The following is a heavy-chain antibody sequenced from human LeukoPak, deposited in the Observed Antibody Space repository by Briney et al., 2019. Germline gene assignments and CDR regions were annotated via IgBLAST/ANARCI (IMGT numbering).Heavy chain of an antibody. D-gene: IGHD4-17*01. Sequence: AGGSLRLSCAASGFTFSSYGMSWVRQAPGKGLEWVSAISGSGSTIYYADSVKGRFTISRDNAKNSLYLQMNSLRAEDTAVYYCARDREDYGDYDGGLLSWDWGQGTLVTVSS. CDR2: ISGSGSTI. V-gene: IGHV3-48*04. CDR1: GFTFSSYG. CDR3: ARDREDYGDYDGGLLSWD. J-gene: IGHJ4*02.